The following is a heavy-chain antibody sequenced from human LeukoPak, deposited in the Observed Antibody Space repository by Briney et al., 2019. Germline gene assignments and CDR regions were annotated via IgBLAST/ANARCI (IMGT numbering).Heavy chain of an antibody. CDR2: ISGGGETT. Sequence: PGGSLRLSCAASGFTFNNYAMNWVRQAPGKGLEWVPSISGGGETTYYANSAKGRFTISRDNSQNTSYLQMNSLRAEDTAVYYCARDYADYVGYFFFDYWGQGTLVTVSS. J-gene: IGHJ4*02. D-gene: IGHD4-17*01. CDR3: ARDYADYVGYFFFDY. CDR1: GFTFNNYA. V-gene: IGHV3-23*01.